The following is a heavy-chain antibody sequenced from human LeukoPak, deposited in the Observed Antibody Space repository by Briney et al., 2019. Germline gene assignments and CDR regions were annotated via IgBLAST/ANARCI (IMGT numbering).Heavy chain of an antibody. V-gene: IGHV1-58*01. CDR1: GFTFTSSA. CDR3: AALDLREGADFDY. J-gene: IGHJ4*02. Sequence: VASVKVSCKASGFTFTSSAGRWVRQARGQRLEWLGWIVVGSGNTNYAQKFQERVTITRDMSTSTAYMELSSLRSEDTAVYYCAALDLREGADFDYWGQGTLVTVSS. CDR2: IVVGSGNT. D-gene: IGHD3-9*01.